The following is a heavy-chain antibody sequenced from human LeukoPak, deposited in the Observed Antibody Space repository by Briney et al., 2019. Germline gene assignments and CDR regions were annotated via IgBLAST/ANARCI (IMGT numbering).Heavy chain of an antibody. CDR1: GYTFTSYY. Sequence: ASVKVSCKASGYTFTSYYMHWVRQAPGQGLEWMGIINPSGGSTSYAQKFQGRVTMTRDTSTSTVYMELSSLRSEDTAVYYCARDFGRIVVVPAATRGWFDPWGQGTLVTVSS. J-gene: IGHJ5*02. D-gene: IGHD2-2*01. CDR3: ARDFGRIVVVPAATRGWFDP. CDR2: INPSGGST. V-gene: IGHV1-46*01.